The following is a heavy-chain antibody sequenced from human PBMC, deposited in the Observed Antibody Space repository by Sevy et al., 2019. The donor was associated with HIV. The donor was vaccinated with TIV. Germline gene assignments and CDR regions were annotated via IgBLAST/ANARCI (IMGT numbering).Heavy chain of an antibody. J-gene: IGHJ4*02. Sequence: GGSLRLSCVASGFSFNKYAMHWVRQAPGKGLEWIGFISYDGRKKDYADSVKGRVTISRDDSKNSLYLQLDSLRGEDTAVYYCARDPDIGDYVLLCDYWGQGTLVTVSS. CDR3: ARDPDIGDYVLLCDY. CDR2: ISYDGRKK. V-gene: IGHV3-30*04. D-gene: IGHD4-17*01. CDR1: GFSFNKYA.